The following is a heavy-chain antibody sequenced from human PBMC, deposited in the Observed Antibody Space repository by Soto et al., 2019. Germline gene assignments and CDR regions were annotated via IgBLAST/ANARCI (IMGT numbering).Heavy chain of an antibody. CDR1: GYTFTSYA. CDR2: INAGNGNT. CDR3: ARDSDFWSGYLGAYYCYGMDV. J-gene: IGHJ6*02. D-gene: IGHD3-3*01. Sequence: ASVKVSCKASGYTFTSYAMHWVRQAPGQRLEWMGWINAGNGNTKYSQKFQGRVTITRDTSASTAYMELSSLRSEDTAVYYCARDSDFWSGYLGAYYCYGMDVWGQGTTVTVSS. V-gene: IGHV1-3*01.